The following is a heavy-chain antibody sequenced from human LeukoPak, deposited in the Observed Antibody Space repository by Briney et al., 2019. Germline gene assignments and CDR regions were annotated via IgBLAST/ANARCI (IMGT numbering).Heavy chain of an antibody. D-gene: IGHD6-19*01. CDR1: GFTFSIIG. Sequence: SGGSLRLSCAASGFTFSIIGMSWVRQAPGKGLEWVSTINEGGEDTYYANSVKGRFTVFRDNSRNTLYLQMNSLRVEDTAVYYCAKSGWLDNLGQGTLVTVSS. V-gene: IGHV3-23*01. J-gene: IGHJ4*02. CDR3: AKSGWLDN. CDR2: INEGGEDT.